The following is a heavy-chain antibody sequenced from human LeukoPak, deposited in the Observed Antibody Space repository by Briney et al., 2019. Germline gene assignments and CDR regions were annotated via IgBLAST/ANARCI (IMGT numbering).Heavy chain of an antibody. CDR1: GFTVSSNY. Sequence: PGGSLRLSCAASGFTVSSNYMSWVRQAPGKGLEWVSSISESGDDTAYADSVKGRFTISRDNSRNTLYLQMISLRAEDTAVYYCAKQFVDVWGQGTLVTVSS. J-gene: IGHJ5*02. CDR3: AKQFVDV. V-gene: IGHV3-23*01. CDR2: ISESGDDT. D-gene: IGHD5-24*01.